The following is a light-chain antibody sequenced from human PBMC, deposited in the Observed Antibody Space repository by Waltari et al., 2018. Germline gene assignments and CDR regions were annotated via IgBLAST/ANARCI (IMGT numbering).Light chain of an antibody. CDR3: QQYGRSPWT. CDR1: QSVSSNY. CDR2: DAS. J-gene: IGKJ1*01. Sequence: FVWTQSPGTLSLSPGERVTLSCRASQSVSSNYLAWYQQKPGQAPRLLIYDASNRATGIADRFSGSGSGTDFTLTISRLEPEDVAVYYCQQYGRSPWTFGQGTKVEIK. V-gene: IGKV3-20*01.